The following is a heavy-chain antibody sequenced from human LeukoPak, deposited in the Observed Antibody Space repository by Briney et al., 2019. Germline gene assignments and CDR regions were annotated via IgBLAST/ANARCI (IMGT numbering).Heavy chain of an antibody. CDR3: ARGSSWYYFDY. D-gene: IGHD6-13*01. Sequence: GGSLRLSCAASGFTVSSNYMSWVRQAPGKGLEWVSVIYSGGSTYYADSVKGRFTISRDNSKNTLYLQMNSLRAEDTAVYYCARGSSWYYFDYWGQGTLVIVSP. J-gene: IGHJ4*02. CDR1: GFTVSSNY. CDR2: IYSGGST. V-gene: IGHV3-53*01.